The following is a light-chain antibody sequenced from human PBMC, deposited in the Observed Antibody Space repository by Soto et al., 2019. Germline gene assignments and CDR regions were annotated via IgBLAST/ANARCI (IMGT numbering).Light chain of an antibody. Sequence: QSVLTQPPSASGTPGQRVTISCSGSSSNIGSNAVSWYQQLPGTAPKVLIYSNNQWPSGVPDRFSGSKSGTSASLAISGLQSEDDADYYCATWDDSLNGWVFGGGTQLTVL. J-gene: IGLJ3*02. CDR2: SNN. V-gene: IGLV1-44*01. CDR1: SSNIGSNA. CDR3: ATWDDSLNGWV.